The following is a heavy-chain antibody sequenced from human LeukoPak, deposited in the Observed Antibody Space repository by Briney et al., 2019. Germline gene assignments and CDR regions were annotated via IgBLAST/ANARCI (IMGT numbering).Heavy chain of an antibody. V-gene: IGHV3-23*01. J-gene: IGHJ4*02. CDR1: GFTFSNYA. CDR2: ISGRAGSP. Sequence: GGSLRLSCAASGFTFSNYAMSWVRQAPGKGLEWVSAISGRAGSPYYADSVKGRFTISRDNSKNTLYLQMNSLRAEDTAVYYCAKESRWELPTGIWGQGTLVTVSS. CDR3: AKESRWELPTGI. D-gene: IGHD1-26*01.